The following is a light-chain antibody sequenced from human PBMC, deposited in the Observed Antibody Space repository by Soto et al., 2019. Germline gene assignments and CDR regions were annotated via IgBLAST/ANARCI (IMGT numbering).Light chain of an antibody. CDR1: QSVSSN. J-gene: IGKJ1*01. Sequence: EIVMTQSPATLSVSPGERATLSCRASQSVSSNLAWYQQKPGQAPRLLIYGASTRATGIPARFSGSGAGTEFTLVISSLQSEDFALYYGHQYNNWPPWTFGQGPKVEIK. CDR2: GAS. CDR3: HQYNNWPPWT. V-gene: IGKV3-15*01.